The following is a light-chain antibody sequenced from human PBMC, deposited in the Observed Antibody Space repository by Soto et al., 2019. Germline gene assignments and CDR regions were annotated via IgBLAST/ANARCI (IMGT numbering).Light chain of an antibody. Sequence: EIVGTHSPGTLSFSAVERATLSGRASQSISSTYLAWYQQQPGQPPRLLMSGTSNRATGTPDRFSGSGSGTDFTLTISRLEPEDFAVYYCQQYGSPPITFGQGTRLEIK. V-gene: IGKV3-20*01. CDR2: GTS. J-gene: IGKJ5*01. CDR1: QSISSTY. CDR3: QQYGSPPIT.